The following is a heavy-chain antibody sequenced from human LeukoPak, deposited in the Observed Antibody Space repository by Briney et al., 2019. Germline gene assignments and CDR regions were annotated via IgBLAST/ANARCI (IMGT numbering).Heavy chain of an antibody. V-gene: IGHV1-18*01. D-gene: IGHD1-1*01. Sequence: GASVKVSCEAFGYTFSSYGISWVRQAPGQGLEWMGWISAYSGNTNYAQKLQGRVTMTTDTSTSTAYMELRSLRSDDTAVYYCARAPTTGALITTGYFQHWGQGTLVTVSS. J-gene: IGHJ1*01. CDR2: ISAYSGNT. CDR1: GYTFSSYG. CDR3: ARAPTTGALITTGYFQH.